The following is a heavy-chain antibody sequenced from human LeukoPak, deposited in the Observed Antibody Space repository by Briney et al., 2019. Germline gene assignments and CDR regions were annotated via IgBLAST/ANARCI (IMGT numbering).Heavy chain of an antibody. CDR1: GYTFTGYY. D-gene: IGHD6-13*01. Sequence: ASVKVSCKASGYTFTGYYMHWVRQAPGQGLEWMGRINPNTGGTNYAQRFQGRVTMTRDTSISTACMELSRLRSDDTAVYYCARLQRSSTSLQWGQGTLVTVSS. J-gene: IGHJ4*02. CDR2: INPNTGGT. V-gene: IGHV1-2*06. CDR3: ARLQRSSTSLQ.